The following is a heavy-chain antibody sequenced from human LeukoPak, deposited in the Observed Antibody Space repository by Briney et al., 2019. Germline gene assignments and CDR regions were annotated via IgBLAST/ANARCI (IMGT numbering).Heavy chain of an antibody. V-gene: IGHV1-8*01. D-gene: IGHD3-10*01. Sequence: ASVKVSCKTSGYTFTNYDINWVRQATGPGLEWMGWMNPNSGNTGYAQKFQGRVAMTRNISTSTAYMELSSLRSEDTAVYYCARGSRSGDYWGQGTQVTVSS. CDR2: MNPNSGNT. CDR3: ARGSRSGDY. J-gene: IGHJ4*02. CDR1: GYTFTNYD.